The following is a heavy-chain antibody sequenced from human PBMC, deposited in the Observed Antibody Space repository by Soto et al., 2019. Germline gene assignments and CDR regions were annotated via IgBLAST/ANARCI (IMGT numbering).Heavy chain of an antibody. CDR3: AREAGPRYYYDSSGYYSHQYFQH. J-gene: IGHJ1*01. CDR1: GGSISSSNW. CDR2: IYHSGST. V-gene: IGHV4-4*02. D-gene: IGHD3-22*01. Sequence: ETLSLTCAVSGGSISSSNWWSWVRQPPGKGLEWIGEIYHSGSTNYNPSLKSRVTISVDKSKNQFSLKLSSVTAADTAVYYCAREAGPRYYYDSSGYYSHQYFQHWGQGTLVTVSS.